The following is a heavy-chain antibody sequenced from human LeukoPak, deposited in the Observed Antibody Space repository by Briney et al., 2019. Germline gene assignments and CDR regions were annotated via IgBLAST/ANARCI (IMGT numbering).Heavy chain of an antibody. CDR3: AKDIGAGWYYYYGMDV. V-gene: IGHV3-9*01. Sequence: PGRSLRLSCAASGFTFEDYAMHWVRQAPGKGLEGVSGINWNSGTIAYVDSVKGRFTMSRDNAKTSLYLQMNSLRAEDTALYYCAKDIGAGWYYYYGMDVWGQGTTVTVSS. J-gene: IGHJ6*02. CDR2: INWNSGTI. D-gene: IGHD6-19*01. CDR1: GFTFEDYA.